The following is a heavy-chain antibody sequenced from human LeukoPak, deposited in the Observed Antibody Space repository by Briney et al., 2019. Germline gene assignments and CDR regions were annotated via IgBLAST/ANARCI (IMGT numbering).Heavy chain of an antibody. CDR3: AHERIREGSTMVRGVITPLYYYYGMDV. CDR2: IYWDDDK. D-gene: IGHD3-10*01. J-gene: IGHJ6*04. V-gene: IGHV2-5*02. Sequence: ESGPTPVKPTQTLTLTCTFSGFSLSTSGVGVGWIRQPPGKALEWLALIYWDDDKRYSPSLKSRLTITKDTSKNQVVLTMTNMHPVDTATYYCAHERIREGSTMVRGVITPLYYYYGMDVWGKGTTVTVSS. CDR1: GFSLSTSGVG.